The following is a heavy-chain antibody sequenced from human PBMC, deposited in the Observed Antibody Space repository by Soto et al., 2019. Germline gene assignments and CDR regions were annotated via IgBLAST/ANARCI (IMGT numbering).Heavy chain of an antibody. CDR3: ARVFRDYVRESDYYMDV. J-gene: IGHJ6*03. CDR2: IIPILGIA. Sequence: SVKVSCKASGGTFSSYTISWVRQAPGQGLEWMGRIIPILGIANYAQKFQGRVTITADKSTSTAYMELSSLRSEDTAVYYCARVFRDYVRESDYYMDVWGKGTTVTVSS. D-gene: IGHD3-16*01. V-gene: IGHV1-69*02. CDR1: GGTFSSYT.